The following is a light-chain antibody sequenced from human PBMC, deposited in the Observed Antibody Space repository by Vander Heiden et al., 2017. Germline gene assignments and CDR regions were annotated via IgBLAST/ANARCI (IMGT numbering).Light chain of an antibody. CDR2: KST. CDR3: HRYNTPWT. V-gene: IGKV1-5*03. J-gene: IGKJ1*01. Sequence: DVQLTQPPSPLPASVGDRVSTTCRASQDISMWSAWYQQKPRKAPELLIYKSTTLSRGVPSRFGGSGSGTEFTLTISGLQPDDFATYCCHRYNTPWTFGHGTKVEI. CDR1: QDISMW.